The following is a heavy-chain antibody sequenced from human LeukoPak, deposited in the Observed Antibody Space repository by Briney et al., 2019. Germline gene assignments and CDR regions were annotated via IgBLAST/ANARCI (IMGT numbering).Heavy chain of an antibody. CDR2: IYYSGST. D-gene: IGHD5-24*01. V-gene: IGHV4-39*01. CDR3: ARHELSGRWLLDY. Sequence: SETLSLTCTVSGGSISSSSYYWGWIRQPPGKGLEWIGSIYYSGSTYSNPSLKRRVTISENTTKNQFSLKLSSVTAADTAVYYCARHELSGRWLLDYWGQGTLVTVSS. CDR1: GGSISSSSYY. J-gene: IGHJ4*02.